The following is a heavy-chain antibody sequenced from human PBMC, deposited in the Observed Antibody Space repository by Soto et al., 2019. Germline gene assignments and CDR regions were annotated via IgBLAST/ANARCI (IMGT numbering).Heavy chain of an antibody. Sequence: SATLSLTCAVYGGSFRGYYCSSIRQPPGNGLEWIEEINHSGSTNYNPSLKSRVTISVDTSKNQFSLKLSSVTAADTAVYYCARTGPYYYDSSGYYPPYYYYGMDVWGQGTTVT. J-gene: IGHJ6*02. V-gene: IGHV4-34*01. CDR1: GGSFRGYY. CDR2: INHSGST. D-gene: IGHD3-22*01. CDR3: ARTGPYYYDSSGYYPPYYYYGMDV.